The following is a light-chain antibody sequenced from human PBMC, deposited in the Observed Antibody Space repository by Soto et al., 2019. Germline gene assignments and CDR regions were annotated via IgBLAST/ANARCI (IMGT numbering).Light chain of an antibody. CDR3: QQYNNWPPWT. CDR2: GAS. V-gene: IGKV3-15*01. Sequence: EIVMTQSPATLSVSPGERATLSCRASQSVRGNLAWYQQKPGQAPRLLIYGASTRATGIPARFSGSGSGTEFTLTISSLQSEDFAVYYCQQYNNWPPWTFGQGTKV. CDR1: QSVRGN. J-gene: IGKJ1*01.